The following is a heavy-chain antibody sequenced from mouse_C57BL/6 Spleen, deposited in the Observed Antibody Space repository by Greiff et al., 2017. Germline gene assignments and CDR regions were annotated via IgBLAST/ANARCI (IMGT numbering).Heavy chain of an antibody. J-gene: IGHJ4*01. Sequence: VHVKQSGPELVKPGASVKISCKASGYSFTGYYMNWVKQSPEKSLEWIGEINPSTGGTTYNQKFKAKATLTVDKSSSTAYMQLNSLTSEDSAVYYCARNGNWDYAMDYWGQGTSVTVSS. D-gene: IGHD4-1*01. CDR2: INPSTGGT. CDR1: GYSFTGYY. V-gene: IGHV1-42*01. CDR3: ARNGNWDYAMDY.